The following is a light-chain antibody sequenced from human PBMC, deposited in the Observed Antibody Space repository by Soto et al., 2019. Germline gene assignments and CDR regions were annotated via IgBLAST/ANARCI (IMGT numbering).Light chain of an antibody. J-gene: IGKJ3*01. CDR3: QPHYNTPRT. CDR2: AAS. V-gene: IGKV1-27*01. Sequence: IQMNQCPSSLASSVGDRSTITCRASQGINNYLARYQQKPGKVPKLLIYAASTLQSGVTSRFSGSGSATHFTLTISSLQPEDFATYYCQPHYNTPRTVGPVTQVDIK. CDR1: QGINNY.